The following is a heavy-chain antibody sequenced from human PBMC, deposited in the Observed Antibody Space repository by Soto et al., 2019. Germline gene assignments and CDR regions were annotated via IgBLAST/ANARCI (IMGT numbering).Heavy chain of an antibody. CDR2: IKQDGSEK. Sequence: GGSLRLSCAASGFTFSSYWMSWVRQAPGKGLEWVANIKQDGSEKYYVDSVKGRFTISRDNAKNSLYLQMNSLRAEDTAVYYCASKLTTVTNYYYYYMDVWGKGTTVTVSS. J-gene: IGHJ6*03. V-gene: IGHV3-7*01. CDR3: ASKLTTVTNYYYYYMDV. CDR1: GFTFSSYW. D-gene: IGHD4-17*01.